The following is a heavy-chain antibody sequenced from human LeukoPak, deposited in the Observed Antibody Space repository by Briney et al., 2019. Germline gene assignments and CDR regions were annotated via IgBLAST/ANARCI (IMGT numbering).Heavy chain of an antibody. CDR2: IFSGGST. V-gene: IGHV3-53*01. CDR3: ARAQARAFDI. J-gene: IGHJ3*02. Sequence: QSGGSLRLSCAASGFTLSSIHMSWVRQAPGTGLEWVSVIFSGGSTYYTDSVKGRFTISRDNSKNPLYLQMNSLRAEDTAIYYCARAQARAFDIWGQGTMVTVSS. CDR1: GFTLSSIH.